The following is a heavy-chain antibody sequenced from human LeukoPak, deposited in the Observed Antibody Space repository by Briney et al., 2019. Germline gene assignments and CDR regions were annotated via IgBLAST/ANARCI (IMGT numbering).Heavy chain of an antibody. V-gene: IGHV1-69*04. CDR2: IIPIFGIA. CDR1: GGTFSSYA. Sequence: SVKVSCKASGGTFSSYAISWVRQAPGQGLEWMGRIIPIFGIANYAQKLQGRVTITADKSTSTAYMELSSLRSEDTAVYYCARDRTYYYDRVSPEDAFDIWGQGTMVTVSS. J-gene: IGHJ3*02. D-gene: IGHD3-22*01. CDR3: ARDRTYYYDRVSPEDAFDI.